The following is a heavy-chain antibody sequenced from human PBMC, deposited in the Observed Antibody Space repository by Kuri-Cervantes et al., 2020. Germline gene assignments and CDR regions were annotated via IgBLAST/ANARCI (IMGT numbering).Heavy chain of an antibody. CDR1: GGSISSSSYY. Sequence: SETLSLTCTVSGGSISSSSYYWGWIRQPPGKGLEWIGSIYYSGSTYYNPSLKSRVTISVDTSKNQFSLKLSSVTAADTAVYYCARDPASGWFKNWFDPWGQGTRVTVSS. D-gene: IGHD6-19*01. CDR3: ARDPASGWFKNWFDP. J-gene: IGHJ5*02. V-gene: IGHV4-39*07. CDR2: IYYSGST.